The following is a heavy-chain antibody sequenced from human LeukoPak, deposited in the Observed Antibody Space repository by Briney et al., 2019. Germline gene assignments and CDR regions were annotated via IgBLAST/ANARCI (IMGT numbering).Heavy chain of an antibody. J-gene: IGHJ4*02. CDR2: INPNSGGT. D-gene: IGHD4-17*01. CDR1: GYTFTGYY. V-gene: IGHV1-2*02. Sequence: ASVKVSCKASGYTFTGYYMHWVRQAPGQGLEWMGWINPNSGGTNYAQKFQGGVTMTRDTSISTAYMELSRLRSDDTAVYYCARDLGAATVTTTDDYWGQGTLVTVSS. CDR3: ARDLGAATVTTTDDY.